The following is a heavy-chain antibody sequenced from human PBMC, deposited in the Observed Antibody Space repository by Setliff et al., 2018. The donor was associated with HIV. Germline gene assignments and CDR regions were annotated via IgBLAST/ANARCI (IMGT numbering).Heavy chain of an antibody. CDR3: ARGMDYYDTSGYYQYYFDY. CDR1: GYTFTGYY. J-gene: IGHJ4*02. D-gene: IGHD3-22*01. Sequence: ASVKVSCKASGYTFTGYYMHWVRQAPGQGLEWMGWINPKSDGTNYAQKFQGWITMTRDTSISTAYMELSRLRSDDTAVYYCARGMDYYDTSGYYQYYFDYWGQGTLVTLSS. CDR2: INPKSDGT. V-gene: IGHV1-2*04.